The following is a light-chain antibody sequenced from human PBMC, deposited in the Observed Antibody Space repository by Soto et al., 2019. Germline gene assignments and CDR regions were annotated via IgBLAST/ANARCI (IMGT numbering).Light chain of an antibody. J-gene: IGKJ1*01. V-gene: IGKV3-20*01. CDR3: HQYGSSIPWT. CDR1: QSVTSNY. CDR2: AAS. Sequence: EVVLTQSPGTVSLSPGERATLSCRASQSVTSNYLAWYQQKPGQAPRLLIYAASSRATGIPDRFSGSGSGTDFTLSISRLEPEDFEVYYCHQYGSSIPWTFGQGTKVAI.